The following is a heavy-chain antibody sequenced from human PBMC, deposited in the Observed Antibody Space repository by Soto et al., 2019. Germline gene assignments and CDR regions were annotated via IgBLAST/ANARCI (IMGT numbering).Heavy chain of an antibody. CDR2: LFGSDEK. Sequence: QVTLKESGPVLVKPTETLTLTCTVSGFSLDNVRMGVTWIRQPPGKALEWLAHLFGSDEKAYNTSLKSRLTISKDTSKSQVVLTMTDMDPVDTPTYYCARRNSAYDPLLDYWGQGTLVTVS. CDR1: GFSLDNVRMG. D-gene: IGHD5-12*01. J-gene: IGHJ4*02. V-gene: IGHV2-26*01. CDR3: ARRNSAYDPLLDY.